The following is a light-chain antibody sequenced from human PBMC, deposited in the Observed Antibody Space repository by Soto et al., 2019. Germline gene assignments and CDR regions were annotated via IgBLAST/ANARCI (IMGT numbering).Light chain of an antibody. J-gene: IGKJ1*01. Sequence: IQMTQSLPTLPASVGDRVTITCRASQSISNWLAWYQQKPGKAPKFLIYAASRLQSGVPSRFSGSGSGTDFTLTISSLQPEDFATYYCQQYNIYWTFGQGTKVDI. CDR1: QSISNW. CDR3: QQYNIYWT. CDR2: AAS. V-gene: IGKV1-5*01.